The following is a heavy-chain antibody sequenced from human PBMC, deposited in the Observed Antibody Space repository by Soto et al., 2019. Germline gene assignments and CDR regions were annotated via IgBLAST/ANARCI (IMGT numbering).Heavy chain of an antibody. CDR1: GFTFSSYA. CDR2: ISYDGSDK. J-gene: IGHJ4*02. CDR3: AEERGYCSSTSCHRLAD. Sequence: QVQLMESGGGVVQPGRSLKVSCAASGFTFSSYAMHWVRQAPGKGLEWVAVISYDGSDKYFADSVKGRFTIFRDNFKSTVYLQLNSVRPEDTAVYYCAEERGYCSSTSCHRLADWGQGTLVTVSS. V-gene: IGHV3-30*04. D-gene: IGHD2-2*01.